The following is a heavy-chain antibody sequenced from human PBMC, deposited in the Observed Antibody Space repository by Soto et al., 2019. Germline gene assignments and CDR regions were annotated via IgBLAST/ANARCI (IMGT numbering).Heavy chain of an antibody. J-gene: IGHJ6*02. CDR1: GYSFTTYW. CDR2: IHPGESDT. V-gene: IGHV5-51*01. Sequence: ASVKVSCKSYGYSFTTYWIAWVRQMPGKGLEWMGSIHPGESDTRYSPSFQGQVTISADRSITTAYLQWSSLKASDTAMYYCARHEATYYNFYGMDVWGQGTTVTVSS. CDR3: ARHEATYYNFYGMDV.